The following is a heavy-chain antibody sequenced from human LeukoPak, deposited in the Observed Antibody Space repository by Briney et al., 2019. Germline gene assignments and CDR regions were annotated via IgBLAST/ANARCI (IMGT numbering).Heavy chain of an antibody. Sequence: SVKVSCKASGGTFSSYAISWVRQAPGQGLEWMGRIIPIFGTANYAQKFQGRVPNTTDESTSTAYMELSSLRSEDTAVYYFAREYYYDSSGYYYVIDYWGQGTLVTVSS. J-gene: IGHJ4*02. V-gene: IGHV1-69*05. CDR1: GGTFSSYA. D-gene: IGHD3-22*01. CDR2: IIPIFGTA. CDR3: AREYYYDSSGYYYVIDY.